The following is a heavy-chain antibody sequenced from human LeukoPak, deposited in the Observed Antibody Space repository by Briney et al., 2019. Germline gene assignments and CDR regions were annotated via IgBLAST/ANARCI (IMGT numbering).Heavy chain of an antibody. CDR1: GGSISSYY. D-gene: IGHD3-22*01. Sequence: SETLSLTCTVSGGSISSYYWSWIRQPPGEGLEWIGYIYYSGSTYYNPPLRSRVTISVETSKNQFSLKLSSVTAADPAVYYCARSSERRYYYDSSGFSYYYYYMDVWGKGTTVTISS. V-gene: IGHV4-59*01. J-gene: IGHJ6*03. CDR3: ARSSERRYYYDSSGFSYYYYYMDV. CDR2: IYYSGST.